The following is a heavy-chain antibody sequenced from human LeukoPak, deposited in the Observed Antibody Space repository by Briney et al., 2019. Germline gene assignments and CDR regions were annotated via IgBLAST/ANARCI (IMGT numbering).Heavy chain of an antibody. D-gene: IGHD3-22*01. CDR3: TSFPVVDYYYYYMDV. CDR1: GFTFGDYA. Sequence: PGGSLRLSCTASGFTFGDYAMSWFRKAPGKGLEWVGFIRSKAYGGTTEYAASVKGRFTISRDDSKSIAYLQMNSLKTEDTAVYDCTSFPVVDYYYYYMDVWGKGTTVTVSS. CDR2: IRSKAYGGTT. V-gene: IGHV3-49*03. J-gene: IGHJ6*03.